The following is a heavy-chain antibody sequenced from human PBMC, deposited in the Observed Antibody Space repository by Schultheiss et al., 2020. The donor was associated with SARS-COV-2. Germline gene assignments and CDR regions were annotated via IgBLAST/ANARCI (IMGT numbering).Heavy chain of an antibody. D-gene: IGHD6-19*01. CDR1: GGSFSGYY. CDR3: ARDRGRRREYSSGWGGFDP. Sequence: SQTLSLTCAVYGGSFSGYYWSWIRQPAGKGLEWIGRIYTSGSTNYNPSLKSRVTISVDTSKNQFSLKLSSVTAADTAVYYCARDRGRRREYSSGWGGFDPWGQGTLVTVSS. V-gene: IGHV4-4*07. J-gene: IGHJ5*02. CDR2: IYTSGST.